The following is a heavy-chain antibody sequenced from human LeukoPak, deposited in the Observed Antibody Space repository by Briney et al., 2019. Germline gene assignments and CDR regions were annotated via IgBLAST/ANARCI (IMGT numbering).Heavy chain of an antibody. J-gene: IGHJ4*02. CDR3: SRARYPQQPDY. Sequence: GASVKVSCKASGYTFTGYYMHWVRQAPGQGLEWMGWINPNSGGTNYAQKFQGRVTMTRDTSISPAYMDLSRLRSEDPAGYYWSRARYPQQPDYWGQGTLVTVSS. CDR2: INPNSGGT. CDR1: GYTFTGYY. D-gene: IGHD1-1*01. V-gene: IGHV1-2*02.